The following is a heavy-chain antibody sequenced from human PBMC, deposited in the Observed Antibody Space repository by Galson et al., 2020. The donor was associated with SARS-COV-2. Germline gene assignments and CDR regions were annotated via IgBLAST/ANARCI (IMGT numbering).Heavy chain of an antibody. CDR1: GYSFTSYG. CDR2: ISVYDDNT. D-gene: IGHD3-16*02. V-gene: IGHV1-18*01. J-gene: IGHJ3*02. CDR3: ARDGNYIWGGYRYTGTAFDI. Sequence: ASVKVSCEASGYSFTSYGISWVRQAPGQGLEWMGWISVYDDNTNYVQKLQGRVTMTTDTSPSTAYMELRSLTSDDTAVYYCARDGNYIWGGYRYTGTAFDIWGQGTMVTVSS.